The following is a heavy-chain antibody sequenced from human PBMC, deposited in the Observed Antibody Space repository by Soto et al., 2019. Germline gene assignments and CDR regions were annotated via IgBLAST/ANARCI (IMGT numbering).Heavy chain of an antibody. CDR1: GDTFTSYY. Sequence: GASVKASCKASGDTFTSYYMHWVRQAPEQGLEWMGIINPSGGSTSYAQKFQGRVTMTRDTSTSTVYMELSSLRSEDTAVYYCARDRYWGGADPRIDHIYYYYGMDVWGQGTTVTVSS. CDR2: INPSGGST. D-gene: IGHD3-16*01. CDR3: ARDRYWGGADPRIDHIYYYYGMDV. J-gene: IGHJ6*02. V-gene: IGHV1-46*01.